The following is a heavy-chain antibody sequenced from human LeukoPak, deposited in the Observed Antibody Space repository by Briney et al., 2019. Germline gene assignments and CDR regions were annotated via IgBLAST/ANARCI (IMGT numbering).Heavy chain of an antibody. J-gene: IGHJ4*02. CDR1: GFSFNDSG. CDR2: MSYDGSYA. D-gene: IGHD3-10*02. CDR3: AKSNSSWYVPPSH. V-gene: IGHV3-30*18. Sequence: GGSLRLSCADSGFSFNDSGMHWVRQAPGKGLEWMAVMSYDGSYAYYADSVKGRFTISRDNSKNTLDLQMDSLRAEDTALYYCAKSNSSWYVPPSHWGQGNLVTVSS.